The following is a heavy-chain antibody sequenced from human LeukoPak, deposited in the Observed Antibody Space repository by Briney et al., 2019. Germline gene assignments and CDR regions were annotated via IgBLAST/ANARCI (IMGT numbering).Heavy chain of an antibody. D-gene: IGHD2-21*01. J-gene: IGHJ6*03. CDR2: IYHDGRL. CDR3: ARIAGDFGTKYYYYYMDV. CDR1: GGSIRSNS. Sequence: SETLSLTCTVSGGSIRSNSWSWFRPSLRSGLEWIGYIYHDGRLKYHPSLESRVTISADPSRHQFSLKLTSVTAADTAVYYCARIAGDFGTKYYYYYMDVWGKGTTVTVSS. V-gene: IGHV4-59*12.